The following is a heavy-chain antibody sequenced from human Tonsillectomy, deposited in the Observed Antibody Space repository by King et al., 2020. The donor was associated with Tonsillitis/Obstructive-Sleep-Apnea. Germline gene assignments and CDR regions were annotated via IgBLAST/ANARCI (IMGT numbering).Heavy chain of an antibody. Sequence: VQLVESGAEVKKPGSSVKVSCKASGGSFSNYAISWVRQAPGQGLEWMGGIIPILGTPNYAQRFQDRITIIADKSTSTAYMELSSLRSEDTAVYFCSRDLGLFWGQGTLVTVSS. CDR1: GGSFSNYA. CDR3: SRDLGLF. V-gene: IGHV1-69*06. CDR2: IIPILGTP. J-gene: IGHJ4*02.